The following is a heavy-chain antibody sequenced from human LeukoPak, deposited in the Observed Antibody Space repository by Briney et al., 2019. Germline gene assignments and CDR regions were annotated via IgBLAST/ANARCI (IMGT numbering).Heavy chain of an antibody. CDR3: ARSPVGATSRFDY. V-gene: IGHV1-2*02. D-gene: IGHD1-26*01. CDR2: INPNSGGT. J-gene: IGHJ4*02. Sequence: ASVKVSCKASEYSFTGYYMHWVRQAPGQGLEWMGWINPNSGGTNYAQKFQGRVTMTRDTSISTAYMELSRLRSDDTAVYYCARSPVGATSRFDYWGQGTLVTVSS. CDR1: EYSFTGYY.